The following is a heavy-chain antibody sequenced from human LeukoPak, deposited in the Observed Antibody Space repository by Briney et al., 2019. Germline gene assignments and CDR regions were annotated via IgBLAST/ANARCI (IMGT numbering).Heavy chain of an antibody. V-gene: IGHV3-21*01. CDR1: GFTFNTYT. Sequence: GGSLRLSCAASGFTFNTYTMNWVRQAPGKGLEWVSSISSSSNNINYADSVKGRCTISRDNAMNSVHLQMNSLRVEDTAVYYCARGYQRPDYWGQGTLITVSS. CDR2: ISSSSNNI. J-gene: IGHJ4*02. D-gene: IGHD2-2*01. CDR3: ARGYQRPDY.